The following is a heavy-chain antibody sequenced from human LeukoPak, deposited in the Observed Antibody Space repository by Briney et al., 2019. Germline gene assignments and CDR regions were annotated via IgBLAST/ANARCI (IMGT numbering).Heavy chain of an antibody. CDR2: ISFGSNYI. J-gene: IGHJ4*02. CDR3: ARCNSWNYFCDF. CDR1: GFTFSSYN. V-gene: IGHV3-21*01. Sequence: GGSLRLSCAASGFTFSSYNMNWVRQAPGKGLEWVSSISFGSNYIYYAYSVKGRFTICRDNAKNSLFLQMISLRAEDTGLYYCARCNSWNYFCDFWGQGALVTVSS. D-gene: IGHD2/OR15-2a*01.